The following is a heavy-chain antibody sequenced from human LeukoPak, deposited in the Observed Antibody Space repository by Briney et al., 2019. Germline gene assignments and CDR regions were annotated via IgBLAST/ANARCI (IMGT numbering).Heavy chain of an antibody. CDR3: AKDRVVLLWFGELPDY. V-gene: IGHV3-30*02. D-gene: IGHD3-10*01. CDR2: IRYDGSNK. CDR1: GFTFSSYG. J-gene: IGHJ4*02. Sequence: GGSLRLSCAASGFTFSSYGMHWVRQAPGKGLEWVAFIRYDGSNKYYADSVKGRFTISRDNSKNTLYLQMNSPRAEDTAVYYCAKDRVVLLWFGELPDYWGQGTLVTVSS.